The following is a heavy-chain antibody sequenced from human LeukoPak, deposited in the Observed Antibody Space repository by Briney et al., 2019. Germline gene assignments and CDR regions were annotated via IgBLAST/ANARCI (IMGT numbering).Heavy chain of an antibody. J-gene: IGHJ5*02. CDR2: IYYSGST. D-gene: IGHD6-19*01. CDR1: GGSISSSSYY. Sequence: PSETLSLTCTVSGGSISSSSYYWGWIRQPPGKGLEWIGSIYYSGSTYYNPSLKSRVTISVDTSKNQFSLKLSSVTAADTAVYYCARSGSVAGHNGGWFDPWGQGTLVTVSS. V-gene: IGHV4-39*07. CDR3: ARSGSVAGHNGGWFDP.